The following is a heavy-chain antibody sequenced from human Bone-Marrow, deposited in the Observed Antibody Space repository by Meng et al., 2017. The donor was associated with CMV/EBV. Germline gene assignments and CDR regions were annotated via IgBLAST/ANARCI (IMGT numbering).Heavy chain of an antibody. CDR2: IYYSGST. CDR3: ARGRHPFGELFYFDY. Sequence: SETLSLTCTVSGGSISSSSYYWGWIRQPPGKGLEWIGSIYYSGSTYYNPSLKSRVTISVDTSKNQFSLKLSSVTAADTAVYYCARGRHPFGELFYFDYWGQGTLVTVSS. J-gene: IGHJ4*02. V-gene: IGHV4-39*01. CDR1: GGSISSSSYY. D-gene: IGHD3-10*01.